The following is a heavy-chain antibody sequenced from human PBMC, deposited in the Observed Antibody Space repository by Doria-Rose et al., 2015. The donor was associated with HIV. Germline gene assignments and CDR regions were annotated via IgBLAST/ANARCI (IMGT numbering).Heavy chain of an antibody. CDR1: GGSFSGYY. Sequence: QVQLQQWGAGLLKPSETLSLTCGVYGGSFSGYYWAWIRQPPGKGLEWIGEIKDSGSTNYSPSLKGRVTISVDTSKSQFSLKLSSVTAADTAVYYCARERPRLDYWGQGTLVTVSS. V-gene: IGHV4-34*01. D-gene: IGHD6-6*01. CDR3: ARERPRLDY. CDR2: IKDSGST. J-gene: IGHJ4*02.